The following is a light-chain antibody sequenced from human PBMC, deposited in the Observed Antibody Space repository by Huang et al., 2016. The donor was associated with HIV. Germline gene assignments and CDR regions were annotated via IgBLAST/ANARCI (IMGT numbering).Light chain of an antibody. CDR2: GAS. CDR3: QQYGNWPS. V-gene: IGKV3-15*01. Sequence: EIVMTQSPATLSVSPGERATLSCRASQSVSSNLAWYQQKSGQAPRLLIYGASTRATGIPARFSGSGSGTEFTLTISSLQSEDFAVYYCQQYGNWPSFGGGTRVEIK. J-gene: IGKJ4*01. CDR1: QSVSSN.